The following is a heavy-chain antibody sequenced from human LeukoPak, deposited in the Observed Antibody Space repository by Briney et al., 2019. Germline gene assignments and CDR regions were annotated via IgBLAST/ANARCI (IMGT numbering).Heavy chain of an antibody. CDR1: GGSISSYY. D-gene: IGHD3-22*01. Sequence: SETLSLTCTVSGGSISSYYWSWIRQPPGKGLEWIGYIYYSGSTYYNPSLKSRVTISVDTSKNQFSLKLSSVTAADTAVYYCARVGYYDRCFDYWGQGTLVTVSS. CDR2: IYYSGST. J-gene: IGHJ4*02. CDR3: ARVGYYDRCFDY. V-gene: IGHV4-59*08.